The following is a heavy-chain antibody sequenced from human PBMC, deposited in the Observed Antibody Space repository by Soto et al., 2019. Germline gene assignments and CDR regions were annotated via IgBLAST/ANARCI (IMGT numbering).Heavy chain of an antibody. J-gene: IGHJ5*02. Sequence: QVQLVQSGAEVKKPGSSVKVSCKASGGTFSSYAISWVRQAPGQGPEWMGGIIPIFGTANYAQKFQGRVTITAXEXPSTAYMELSSLRSEDTAVYYCARELATVVTGWFDPWGQGTLVTVSS. V-gene: IGHV1-69*12. CDR3: ARELATVVTGWFDP. CDR1: GGTFSSYA. D-gene: IGHD4-17*01. CDR2: IIPIFGTA.